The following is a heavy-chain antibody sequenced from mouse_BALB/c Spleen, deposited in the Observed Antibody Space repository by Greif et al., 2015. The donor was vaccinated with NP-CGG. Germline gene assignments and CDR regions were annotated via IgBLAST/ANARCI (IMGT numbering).Heavy chain of an antibody. CDR2: IYPGDGDT. CDR3: ALYYGNYDYAMDY. Sequence: VQVVESGAELARPGASVKLSCKASGYTFTSYWMQWVKQRPGQGLEWIGAIYPGDGDTRYTQKFKGKATLTADKSSSTAYMQLSSLASEDSAVYYCALYYGNYDYAMDYWGQGTSVTVSS. D-gene: IGHD2-1*01. CDR1: GYTFTSYW. V-gene: IGHV1-87*01. J-gene: IGHJ4*01.